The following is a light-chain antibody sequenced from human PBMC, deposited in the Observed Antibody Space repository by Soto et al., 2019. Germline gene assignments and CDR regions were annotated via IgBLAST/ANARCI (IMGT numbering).Light chain of an antibody. J-gene: IGKJ5*01. CDR3: QQYGSSAPIT. Sequence: EIVLTQSPGTLSLSPGERATLSCRASQSVSSNYLAWYQQKPGQAPSLLIYDASSRATGIPDRFSDSGSGTDFTLTISRLEPEDFAMYDCQQYGSSAPITFGQRTRLEIE. CDR1: QSVSSNY. V-gene: IGKV3-20*01. CDR2: DAS.